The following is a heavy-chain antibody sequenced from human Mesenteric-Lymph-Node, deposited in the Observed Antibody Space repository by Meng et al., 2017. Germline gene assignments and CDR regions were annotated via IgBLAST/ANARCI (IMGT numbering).Heavy chain of an antibody. J-gene: IGHJ3*02. CDR3: ARDQLGYYDSSGYPSFDAFDI. CDR2: ISGSGGST. V-gene: IGHV3-23*01. CDR1: GFTFSSYA. D-gene: IGHD3-22*01. Sequence: GESLKISCAASGFTFSSYAMSWVRQAPGKGLEWVSAISGSGGSTYYADSVKGRFTISRDNSKNTLYLQMNSLRAEDTAVYYCARDQLGYYDSSGYPSFDAFDIWGQGTMATVSS.